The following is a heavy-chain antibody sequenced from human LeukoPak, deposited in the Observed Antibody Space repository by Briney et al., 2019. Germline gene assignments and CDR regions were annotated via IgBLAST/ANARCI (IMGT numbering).Heavy chain of an antibody. CDR3: ARGGDGYNYVN. V-gene: IGHV3-11*06. J-gene: IGHJ4*02. CDR2: ISSSSSYT. CDR1: GFTFSDYY. Sequence: GGFLRLSCAASGFTFSDYYMSWIRQAPGKGLEWVSYISSSSSYTNYADSVKGRFTISRDNAKNTLYLQMNSLRAEDTAVYYCARGGDGYNYVNWGQGTLVTVSS. D-gene: IGHD5-24*01.